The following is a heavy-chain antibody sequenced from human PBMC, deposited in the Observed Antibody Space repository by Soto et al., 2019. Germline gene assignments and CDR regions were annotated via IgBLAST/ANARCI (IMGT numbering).Heavy chain of an antibody. J-gene: IGHJ4*02. D-gene: IGHD2-2*01. Sequence: SLRLSCSASLFTFSNYGMSWVRKAPVKGLEWVSSVSGSGGSTYYADSVKGRFTISRDNYKSTLYLQMNSLRAEDAAVYYCAKALGVPWDYWGQGTLVTVSS. CDR2: VSGSGGST. V-gene: IGHV3-23*01. CDR1: LFTFSNYG. CDR3: AKALGVPWDY.